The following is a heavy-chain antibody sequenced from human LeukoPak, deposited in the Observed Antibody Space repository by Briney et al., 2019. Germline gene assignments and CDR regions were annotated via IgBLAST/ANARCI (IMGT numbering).Heavy chain of an antibody. CDR1: GFTFSSYW. CDR2: ISSSGSTI. CDR3: ARDLFGQWLDGLLGY. D-gene: IGHD6-19*01. Sequence: PGGSLRLSCAASGFTFSSYWMSWVRQAPGKGLEWVSYISSSGSTIYYADSVKGRFTISRDNAKNSLYLQMNSLRAEDTAVYYCARDLFGQWLDGLLGYWGQGTLVTVSS. J-gene: IGHJ4*02. V-gene: IGHV3-48*04.